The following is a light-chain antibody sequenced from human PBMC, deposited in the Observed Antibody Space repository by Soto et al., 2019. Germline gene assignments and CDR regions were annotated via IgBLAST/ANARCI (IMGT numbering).Light chain of an antibody. V-gene: IGLV2-8*01. Sequence: QSAPTQPPSASGSAGQSVTCSCTGTSSDVGGYNYVSWYQQYPGKAPKLMIYEVYKRPSGVPDRFSGSKSGNTASLTVSGLQPEDEADYYCSAYAGSSTWVFGGGTKLTVL. CDR1: SSDVGGYNY. CDR3: SAYAGSSTWV. CDR2: EVY. J-gene: IGLJ2*01.